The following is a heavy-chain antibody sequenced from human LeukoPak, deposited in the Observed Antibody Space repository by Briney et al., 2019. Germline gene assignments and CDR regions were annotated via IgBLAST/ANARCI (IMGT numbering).Heavy chain of an antibody. CDR1: GFTFSNSA. J-gene: IGHJ4*02. D-gene: IGHD5-12*01. CDR2: ISDSGRST. V-gene: IGHV3-23*01. CDR3: AKDHSDYPSFFDY. Sequence: GGSLGLSCAASGFTFSNSAMSWVRQAPGKGLEWVAAISDSGRSTYYADSVKGRFTISRDNSKNTLYLQMSSLRAEDTAVYYCAKDHSDYPSFFDYWGQGTLVTVSS.